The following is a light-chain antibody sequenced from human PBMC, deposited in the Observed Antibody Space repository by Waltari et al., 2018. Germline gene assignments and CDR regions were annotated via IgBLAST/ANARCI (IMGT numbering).Light chain of an antibody. V-gene: IGKV1-39*01. CDR1: QNIRTH. J-gene: IGKJ1*01. CDR3: QQSFSSPWT. Sequence: DIQMTQSPSSLSASVGDTVTVTCRASQNIRTHLNWYQQKPATAPKLLLYAASTLHRGVPSRFSGSGSGTDFTLTVTNLQPDDFAIYFCQQSFSSPWTFGQGTRV. CDR2: AAS.